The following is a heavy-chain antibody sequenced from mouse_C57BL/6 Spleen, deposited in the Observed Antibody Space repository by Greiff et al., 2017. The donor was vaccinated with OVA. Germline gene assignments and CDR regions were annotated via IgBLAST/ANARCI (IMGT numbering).Heavy chain of an antibody. V-gene: IGHV1-15*01. CDR1: GYTFTDYE. J-gene: IGHJ3*01. D-gene: IGHD3-2*02. CDR2: IDPEPGGT. CDR3: TREGQLRLTY. Sequence: QVQLKESGAELVRPGASVTLSCKASGYTFTDYEMHWVTQTPVPGLEWIGAIDPEPGGTAYNQKFKGKAILTADKSSSTAYMELRSLTSEDSAVYYCTREGQLRLTYWGQGTLVTVSA.